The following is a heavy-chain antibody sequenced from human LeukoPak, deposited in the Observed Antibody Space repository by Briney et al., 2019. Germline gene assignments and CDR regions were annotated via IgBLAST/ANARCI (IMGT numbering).Heavy chain of an antibody. CDR3: ARVCGSSRYEGGYFDY. J-gene: IGHJ4*02. CDR1: RYTFTSSG. D-gene: IGHD6-13*01. V-gene: IGHV1-18*01. Sequence: GASVKVSCTASRYTFTSSGISWVCQAPRDGLVWMGWITAYNGNTNSAQKLQGTVTMTTDTSTSTASTELSSPRSDNTPPYYCARVCGSSRYEGGYFDYWGQGTLVTVSS. CDR2: ITAYNGNT.